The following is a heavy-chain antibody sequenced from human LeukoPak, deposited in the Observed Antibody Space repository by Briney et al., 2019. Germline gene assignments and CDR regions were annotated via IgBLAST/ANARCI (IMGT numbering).Heavy chain of an antibody. J-gene: IGHJ4*02. Sequence: GGSLRLSCAASGFTFSSYAMSWVRQAPGKGLEWVSAISGSDGSTYYADSVKGRFTISRDDSQNTLYLQMNSLSAEDAAVYYCAKVETSGGANCYALDYWGQGTLVTVSS. V-gene: IGHV3-23*01. CDR2: ISGSDGST. CDR3: AKVETSGGANCYALDY. CDR1: GFTFSSYA. D-gene: IGHD2-2*01.